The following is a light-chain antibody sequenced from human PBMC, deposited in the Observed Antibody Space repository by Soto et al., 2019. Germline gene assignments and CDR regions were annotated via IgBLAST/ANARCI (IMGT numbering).Light chain of an antibody. CDR3: LQDHNYPLT. V-gene: IGKV1-6*02. Sequence: AIQMAQSPSSLSASVGDRVTITCRASQGIGNDVGWFQQKPGKAPKLLIYAAATLKSGVPSRFSGSRSGTDFTLTISSLQPEDFATYYCLQDHNYPLTFGGGTKVEIK. J-gene: IGKJ4*01. CDR2: AAA. CDR1: QGIGND.